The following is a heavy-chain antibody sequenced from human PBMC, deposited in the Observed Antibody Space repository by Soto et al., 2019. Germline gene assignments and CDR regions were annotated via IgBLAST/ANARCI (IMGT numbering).Heavy chain of an antibody. CDR3: XXXXXXXXXXGSYYTDY. CDR2: ISAYNGNT. Sequence: QVQLVQSGAEVKKPGASVKVSCKASGYTFTSYGISWVRQAPGQGLEWMVWISAYNGNTNYAQKLQGRVTMTTDTSKXPAYXXXXXXXXXXXXXXXXXXXXXXXXXXGSYYTDYWGRGTLVTVSS. CDR1: GYTFTSYG. V-gene: IGHV1-18*01. J-gene: IGHJ4*02. D-gene: IGHD3-10*01.